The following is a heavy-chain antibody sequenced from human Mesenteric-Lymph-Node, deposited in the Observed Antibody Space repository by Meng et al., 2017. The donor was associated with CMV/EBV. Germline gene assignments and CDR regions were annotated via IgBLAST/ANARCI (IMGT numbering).Heavy chain of an antibody. CDR3: ARYYDFWGGSANVYFFDC. CDR2: IQGSDRDT. D-gene: IGHD3-3*01. V-gene: IGHV3-23*03. CDR1: GFTFSRYA. J-gene: IGHJ4*02. Sequence: GGSLRLSCAASGFTFSRYAMTWVRQAPGKGLEWVSGIQGSDRDTYYADSGKGRFTISRDNSRSTLYLQMNSLRAEDTAVYYCARYYDFWGGSANVYFFDCWGRGTLVTVSS.